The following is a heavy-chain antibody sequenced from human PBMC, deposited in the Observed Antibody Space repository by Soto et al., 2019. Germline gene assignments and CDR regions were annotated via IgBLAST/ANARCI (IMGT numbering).Heavy chain of an antibody. CDR2: IYESGST. D-gene: IGHD4-17*01. V-gene: IGHV4-31*03. Sequence: QVQLQESGPGLVKPSQTLSLTCTVSGGFISSSGYYWSWIRQHPGKGPEWVGYIYESGSTYYNPSLRSRLTISVDTSKNQFSLKLSSVTAADTAVYFCARDRYADSAVGYHNAFDIWGQGILVTVSS. J-gene: IGHJ3*02. CDR3: ARDRYADSAVGYHNAFDI. CDR1: GGFISSSGYY.